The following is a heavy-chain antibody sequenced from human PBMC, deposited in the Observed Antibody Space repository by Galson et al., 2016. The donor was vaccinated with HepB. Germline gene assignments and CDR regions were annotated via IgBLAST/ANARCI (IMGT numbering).Heavy chain of an antibody. CDR2: ISSSSSYI. Sequence: SLRLSCAASGFTFSSYSMNWVRQAPGKGLEWVSSISSSSSYIYYADSVKGRSTISRDNAKNSLYLQMNSLRAEDTAVYYCARDFLGIVGRYFDLWGRGTLVTVSS. CDR3: ARDFLGIVGRYFDL. CDR1: GFTFSSYS. D-gene: IGHD7-27*01. V-gene: IGHV3-21*01. J-gene: IGHJ2*01.